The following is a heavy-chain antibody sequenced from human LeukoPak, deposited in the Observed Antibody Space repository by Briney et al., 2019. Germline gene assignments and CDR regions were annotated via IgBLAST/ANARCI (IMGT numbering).Heavy chain of an antibody. D-gene: IGHD6-13*01. CDR2: INHSGST. Sequence: SETLSLTCAVYGGSFSGYYWSWIRQPPGKGLEWIGEINHSGSTNYNPSLKSRVTISVDTSKNQFSLKLSSVTAADTAVYYCARGGGAAAGEGLDYWGQGTLVTVSS. CDR1: GGSFSGYY. V-gene: IGHV4-34*01. CDR3: ARGGGAAAGEGLDY. J-gene: IGHJ4*02.